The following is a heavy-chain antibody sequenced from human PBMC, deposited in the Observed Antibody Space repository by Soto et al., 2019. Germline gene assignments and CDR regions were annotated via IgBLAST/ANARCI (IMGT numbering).Heavy chain of an antibody. CDR1: GYTFTGYY. CDR2: INPNSGGT. V-gene: IGHV1-2*02. J-gene: IGHJ6*02. Sequence: GASVKVSCKASGYTFTGYYLHWVRQAPGQGLEGMGWINPNSGGTNYAQKCQGRVTMTRDTFISTAYMELSRLRSDDTAVYYCARDAVDCTNGVCYTAYYYGMDVWGQGTMVTVSS. CDR3: ARDAVDCTNGVCYTAYYYGMDV. D-gene: IGHD2-8*01.